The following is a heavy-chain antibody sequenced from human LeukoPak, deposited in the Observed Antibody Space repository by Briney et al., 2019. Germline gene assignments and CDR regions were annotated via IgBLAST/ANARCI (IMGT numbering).Heavy chain of an antibody. V-gene: IGHV1-18*01. CDR3: ARGLVGGYSYGQASDY. J-gene: IGHJ4*02. D-gene: IGHD5-18*01. Sequence: ASVKVSCKASGYTFTSYGISWVRQAPGQGLEWMGWISAYNGNTNYAQKLQGRVTITTDTSTSTAYMELRSLRSDDTAVYYCARGLVGGYSYGQASDYWGQGTLVTVSS. CDR1: GYTFTSYG. CDR2: ISAYNGNT.